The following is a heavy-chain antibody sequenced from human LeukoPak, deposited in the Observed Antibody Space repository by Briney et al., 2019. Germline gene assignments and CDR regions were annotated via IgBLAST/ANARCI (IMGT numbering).Heavy chain of an antibody. CDR2: ISSSGSTI. CDR1: GLTFSSYE. Sequence: GGSLRLSCAASGLTFSSYEMNWVRQAPGKGLEWVSYISSSGSTIYYADSVKGRFTISRDNAKNSLYLQMNSLRAEDTAVYYCASDMASGWYYFDYRGQGTLVTVSS. V-gene: IGHV3-48*03. J-gene: IGHJ4*02. D-gene: IGHD6-19*01. CDR3: ASDMASGWYYFDY.